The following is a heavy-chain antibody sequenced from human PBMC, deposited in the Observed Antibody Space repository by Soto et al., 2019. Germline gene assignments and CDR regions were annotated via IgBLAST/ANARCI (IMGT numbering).Heavy chain of an antibody. V-gene: IGHV4-59*01. CDR2: IYYNGGT. CDR1: GGSSSGYC. CDR3: ARDLGYHYSNLENHGMDV. J-gene: IGHJ6*02. Sequence: XDTLPFTCTVSGGSSSGYCLNWILQPPGKGLEWIGYIYYNGGTKFNPSLKSRISTSVDASKNQFSLKLSSVTAADTAVYYCARDLGYHYSNLENHGMDVWGQRTTVTVSS. D-gene: IGHD3-22*01.